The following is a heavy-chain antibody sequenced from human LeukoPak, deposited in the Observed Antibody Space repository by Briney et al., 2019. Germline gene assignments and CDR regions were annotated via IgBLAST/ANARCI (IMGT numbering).Heavy chain of an antibody. Sequence: SETLSLTCTVSGGSISGGYWSWIRQPPGRGLEWIGYVYTSGSTNYNPSLKSRVTISVDTSKSQFALKLSSVTAADTAVHYCAKSYFDYSTYYSYYFNLWGQGALVTVSS. V-gene: IGHV4-4*09. CDR3: AKSYFDYSTYYSYYFNL. CDR2: VYTSGST. D-gene: IGHD4-11*01. J-gene: IGHJ4*02. CDR1: GGSISGGY.